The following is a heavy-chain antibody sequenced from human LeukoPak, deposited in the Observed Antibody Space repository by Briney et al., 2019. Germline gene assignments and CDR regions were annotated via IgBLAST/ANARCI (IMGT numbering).Heavy chain of an antibody. CDR2: IYYSGST. CDR1: GGSTSSSSYY. CDR3: ASRKSMIVVVITSGGYFQH. Sequence: PSETLSLTCTVSGGSTSSSSYYWGWIRQPPGKGLEWIGSIYYSGSTYYNPSLKSRVTISVDTSKNQFSLKLSSVTAADTAVYYCASRKSMIVVVITSGGYFQHWGQGTLVTVSS. J-gene: IGHJ1*01. D-gene: IGHD3-22*01. V-gene: IGHV4-39*07.